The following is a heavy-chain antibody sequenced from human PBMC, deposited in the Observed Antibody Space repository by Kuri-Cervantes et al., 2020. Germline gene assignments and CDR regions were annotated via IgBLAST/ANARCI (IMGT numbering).Heavy chain of an antibody. CDR3: ARNPATYYYDSSGSFDY. CDR2: IYWNDDK. D-gene: IGHD3-22*01. Sequence: SGPTLVKPTQTLTLTCTFSGFSLSTSGVGVGWIRQPPGKAPEWLALIYWNDDKRYSSSLKSRLTITKDTSKNQVVLTMTNMDPVDTATYYCARNPATYYYDSSGSFDYWGQGTLVTVSS. J-gene: IGHJ4*02. V-gene: IGHV2-5*01. CDR1: GFSLSTSGVG.